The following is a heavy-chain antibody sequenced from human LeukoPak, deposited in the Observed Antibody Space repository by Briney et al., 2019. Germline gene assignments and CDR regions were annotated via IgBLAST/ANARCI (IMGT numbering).Heavy chain of an antibody. CDR2: INHSGST. J-gene: IGHJ4*02. CDR1: GVSFSGYY. Sequence: SETLSLTCAVYGVSFSGYYWSWIRQPPGKGLEWIWEINHSGSTNYNPSLKSRVTISVDTSKNQFSLKLSSVTAADTAVYYCAFDTAMATGWGPGTLVTVSS. CDR3: AFDTAMATG. D-gene: IGHD5-18*01. V-gene: IGHV4-34*01.